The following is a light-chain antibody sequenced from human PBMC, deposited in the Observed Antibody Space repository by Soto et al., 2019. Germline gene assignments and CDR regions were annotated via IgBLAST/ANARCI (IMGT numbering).Light chain of an antibody. CDR3: SSYPSSSTWV. V-gene: IGLV2-14*01. CDR1: SSDVGGYNY. CDR2: DVS. Sequence: QSALTQPASVSGSPGQSIAISCTGTSSDVGGYNYVSWYQQHPGKTPNLMIYDVSNRPSGVSNRFSGSKSRNTASLTISALQAEDEADYYCSSYPSSSTWVFGGGTKLTVL. J-gene: IGLJ3*02.